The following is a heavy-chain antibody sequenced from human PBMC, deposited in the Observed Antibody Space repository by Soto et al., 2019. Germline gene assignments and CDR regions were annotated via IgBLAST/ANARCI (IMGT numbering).Heavy chain of an antibody. CDR2: ISGSGGST. CDR1: GFTFSSYA. D-gene: IGHD3-9*01. CDR3: AKVASYPVLRYFDCSHDYYFDY. J-gene: IGHJ4*02. V-gene: IGHV3-23*01. Sequence: EVQLLESGGGLVQPGGSLRLSCAASGFTFSSYAMSWVRQAPGKGLEWVSAISGSGGSTYYADSVKGRFTISRDNSKNTLYLQMNSLRAEDTAVYYCAKVASYPVLRYFDCSHDYYFDYWGQGTLVTVSS.